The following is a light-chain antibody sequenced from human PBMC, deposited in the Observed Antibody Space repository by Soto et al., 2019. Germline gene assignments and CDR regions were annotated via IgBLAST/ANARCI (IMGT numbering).Light chain of an antibody. CDR1: QRISTN. J-gene: IGKJ4*01. CDR2: DAS. Sequence: IVMTQSPATLSVSPGERATLSCRASQRISTNVAWFQQKPGQPPSLLIYDASTRATGIPARFSGSGSGTEFILTISGLQSEDFAFYYCQHYHSWPLTFAGGTKVEIK. CDR3: QHYHSWPLT. V-gene: IGKV3-15*01.